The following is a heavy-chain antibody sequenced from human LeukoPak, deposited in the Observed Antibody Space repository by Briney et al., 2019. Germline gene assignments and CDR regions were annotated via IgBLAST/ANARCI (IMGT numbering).Heavy chain of an antibody. CDR3: ARRDDISNAFDI. CDR2: INHSGST. CDR1: GGSFSGYY. D-gene: IGHD3-9*01. Sequence: ETLSLTCDIYGGSFSGYYWSWIRQPPGKGLEWIGEINHSGSTNYNPSLKSRVTISVDTSKNQFSLKLSSVTAADTAVYYCARRDDISNAFDIWGQGTMVTVSS. V-gene: IGHV4-34*01. J-gene: IGHJ3*02.